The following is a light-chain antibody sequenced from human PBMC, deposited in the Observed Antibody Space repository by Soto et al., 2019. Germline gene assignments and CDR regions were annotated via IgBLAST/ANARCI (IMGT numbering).Light chain of an antibody. Sequence: QSVLTQPPSVSGAPGQRVTISCTGSSSNIGAGYHVHWYQQLPGAAPKLLIFGDSNRPSGVPDRFSGSKSGTSASLAITGLQADDEADYYCSSYAGSNNFVFGTGTKLTVL. V-gene: IGLV1-40*01. CDR3: SSYAGSNNFV. J-gene: IGLJ1*01. CDR2: GDS. CDR1: SSNIGAGYH.